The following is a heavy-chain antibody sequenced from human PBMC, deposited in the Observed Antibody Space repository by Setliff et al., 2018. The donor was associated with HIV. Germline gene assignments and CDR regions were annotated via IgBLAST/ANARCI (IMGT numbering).Heavy chain of an antibody. J-gene: IGHJ6*03. Sequence: GASVKVSCKASGGTFRNFAINWVRQAPGQGLQWVGGIIPIFGTANYAQRFQGRVTITADESTSTAYMELSSLRYEDTAVYYCARDRRRMSDDSTLLYMDVWGKGTKVTVSS. CDR1: GGTFRNFA. CDR2: IIPIFGTA. V-gene: IGHV1-69*13. D-gene: IGHD1-26*01. CDR3: ARDRRRMSDDSTLLYMDV.